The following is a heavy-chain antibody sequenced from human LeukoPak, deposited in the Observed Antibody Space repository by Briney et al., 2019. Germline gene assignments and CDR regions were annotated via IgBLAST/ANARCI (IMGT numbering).Heavy chain of an antibody. Sequence: GGSLRLSCVVSGFPFSSYAMSWVRQAPGKGLEWVSSISGSGDDTYYAASVKGRFIVSRDTSKNTLYLQMNSLRAEDTAVYYCAKDPLNTLMVSPTFDYWGQGTLVTVSS. CDR2: ISGSGDDT. CDR1: GFPFSSYA. V-gene: IGHV3-23*01. J-gene: IGHJ4*02. D-gene: IGHD5-18*01. CDR3: AKDPLNTLMVSPTFDY.